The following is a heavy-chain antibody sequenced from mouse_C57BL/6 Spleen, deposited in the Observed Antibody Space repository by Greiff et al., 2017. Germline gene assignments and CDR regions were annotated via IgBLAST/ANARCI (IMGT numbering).Heavy chain of an antibody. J-gene: IGHJ3*01. Sequence: EVKLVESGGGLVKPGGSLKLSCAASGFTFSSYAMSWVRQTPEKRLEWVATISDGGSYTYYPDNVKGRFTISRDNAKNNLYLQMSHLKSEDTAMXYGARERDYDGPELAYGGQGTLVTVSA. CDR3: ARERDYDGPELAY. V-gene: IGHV5-4*01. CDR1: GFTFSSYA. CDR2: ISDGGSYT. D-gene: IGHD2-4*01.